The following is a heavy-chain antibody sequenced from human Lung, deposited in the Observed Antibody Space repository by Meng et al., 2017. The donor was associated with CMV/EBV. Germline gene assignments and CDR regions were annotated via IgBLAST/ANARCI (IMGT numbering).Heavy chain of an antibody. CDR2: ISYDGSNK. J-gene: IGHJ5*02. Sequence: SCAASGFTFSSYAMHWVRQAPGKGLELVAVISYDGSNKYYADSVKGRFTISRDNSKNTLYLQMNNLRAEDTAVYYCARGWGLYSWFDPWGQGTLVTVSS. CDR1: GFTFSSYA. D-gene: IGHD3-16*01. CDR3: ARGWGLYSWFDP. V-gene: IGHV3-30-3*01.